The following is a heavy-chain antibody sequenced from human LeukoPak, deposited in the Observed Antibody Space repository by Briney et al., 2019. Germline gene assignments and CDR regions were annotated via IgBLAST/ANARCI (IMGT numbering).Heavy chain of an antibody. J-gene: IGHJ4*02. Sequence: GASVKVSCKASGYSFTGYYMHWVRQAPGQGLEWMGCINPNSGGTDYAQKFQGRVTMTRDTSTSTAYMELRSLTSDDTAVYYCARAWDCSSTTCYVYFDYWGQGSLVTVSS. V-gene: IGHV1-2*02. CDR3: ARAWDCSSTTCYVYFDY. D-gene: IGHD2-2*01. CDR1: GYSFTGYY. CDR2: INPNSGGT.